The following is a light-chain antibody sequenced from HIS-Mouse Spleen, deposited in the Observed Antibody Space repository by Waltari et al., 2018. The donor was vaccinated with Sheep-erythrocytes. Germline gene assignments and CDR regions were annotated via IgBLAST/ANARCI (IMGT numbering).Light chain of an antibody. CDR2: QDS. J-gene: IGLJ2*01. V-gene: IGLV3-1*01. CDR3: QAWDSSTVV. Sequence: SYELTQPPSVSVSPGQTASITCSGDKLVDKYACWYQQKPGQSPVLVIYQDSKRPSGIPERFSGSNSGNTATLTISWTQAMDEADYYCQAWDSSTVVFGGGTKLTVL. CDR1: KLVDKY.